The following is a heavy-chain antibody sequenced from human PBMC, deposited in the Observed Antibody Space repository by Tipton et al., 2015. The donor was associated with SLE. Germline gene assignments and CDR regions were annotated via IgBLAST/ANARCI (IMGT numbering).Heavy chain of an antibody. J-gene: IGHJ3*02. Sequence: TLSLTCTASGGSISSSSYYWGWIRQPPGKGLEWIGSIYYSGSTYYNPSLKSRVTISVDTSKNQFSLKLSSVTAADTAVYYCARETSVYAFDIWGQGTMVTVSS. CDR3: ARETSVYAFDI. CDR1: GGSISSSSYY. V-gene: IGHV4-39*07. D-gene: IGHD5/OR15-5a*01. CDR2: IYYSGST.